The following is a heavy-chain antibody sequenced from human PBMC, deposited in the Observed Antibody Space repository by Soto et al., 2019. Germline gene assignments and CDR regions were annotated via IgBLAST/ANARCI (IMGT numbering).Heavy chain of an antibody. CDR3: ARARVPYSSTWYRYDYYGMDI. Sequence: PSETLSLTCTVSGDSISSGSYYWSWIRQHPGKGLEWIGYIHYSGNTRYNPSLKSRLTISVDTSKNQFSLMLSSLTAADTAVYFCARARVPYSSTWYRYDYYGMDIWGQGTTVTVSS. D-gene: IGHD6-13*01. J-gene: IGHJ6*02. V-gene: IGHV4-31*03. CDR1: GDSISSGSYY. CDR2: IHYSGNT.